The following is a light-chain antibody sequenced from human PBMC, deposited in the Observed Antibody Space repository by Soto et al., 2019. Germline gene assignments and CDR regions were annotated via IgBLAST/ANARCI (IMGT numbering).Light chain of an antibody. Sequence: SYELTQPPSLSVSPGQTASLTCSGDKLGDNYACWYQLKAGQSPVLVIYQDTKRPSGIPERFSGSKSGNKVTLTISGTQAMDEADYYCQAWDSSSVVFGGGTKLTGL. CDR2: QDT. V-gene: IGLV3-1*01. J-gene: IGLJ2*01. CDR3: QAWDSSSVV. CDR1: KLGDNY.